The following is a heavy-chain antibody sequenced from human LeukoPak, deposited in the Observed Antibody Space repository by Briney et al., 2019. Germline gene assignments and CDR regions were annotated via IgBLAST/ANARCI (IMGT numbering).Heavy chain of an antibody. CDR1: GGTFSSYA. CDR3: ARGGAAAGTRSNFDY. CDR2: IIPIFGTA. J-gene: IGHJ4*02. Sequence: ASVKVSCKASGGTFSSYAISWVRQAPGQGLEWMGGIIPIFGTANYAQKFQGRVTITADESTSTAYMELSSLRSDDTPVYYCARGGAAAGTRSNFDYWGRGTLVTVSS. D-gene: IGHD6-13*01. V-gene: IGHV1-69*13.